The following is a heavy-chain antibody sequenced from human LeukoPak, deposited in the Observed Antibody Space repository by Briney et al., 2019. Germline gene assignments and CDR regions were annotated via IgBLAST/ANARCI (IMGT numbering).Heavy chain of an antibody. CDR2: ISGSGGRT. Sequence: PGGSLRLSCAASGFTFSSYAMSWVRQAPGKGLEWVSAISGSGGRTYYADSVKGRFTISRDNSKNTLYLQMNSLRAEDTAVYYCAKELQERFYYYYYMDVWGKGTTVTVSS. CDR1: GFTFSSYA. D-gene: IGHD3-3*01. CDR3: AKELQERFYYYYYMDV. V-gene: IGHV3-23*01. J-gene: IGHJ6*03.